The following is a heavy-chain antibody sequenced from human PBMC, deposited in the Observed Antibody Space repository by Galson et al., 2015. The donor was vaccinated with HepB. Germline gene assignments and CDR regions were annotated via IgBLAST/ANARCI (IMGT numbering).Heavy chain of an antibody. CDR1: GFTVSSNY. CDR2: IYSGGST. J-gene: IGHJ6*02. CDR3: ARDPVAAAGVYGMDV. D-gene: IGHD6-13*01. Sequence: SLRLSCAASGFTVSSNYMSWVRQAPGKGLEWVSVIYSGGSTYYADSVKGRFTISRHNSKNTLYLQMNSLRAEDTAVYYCARDPVAAAGVYGMDVWGQGTTVTVSS. V-gene: IGHV3-53*04.